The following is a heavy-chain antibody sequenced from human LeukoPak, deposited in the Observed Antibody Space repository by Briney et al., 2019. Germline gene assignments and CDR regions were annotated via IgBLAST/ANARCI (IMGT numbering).Heavy chain of an antibody. Sequence: SETLSLTCTVSGGSISSSSYYWGWIRQPPGKGLEWIGSIYYSGSTYYNPSLKSRVTISVDTSKNQFSLKLSSVTAADTAVYYCATLIFGVVITKKGNWFDPWGQGTLVTVSS. D-gene: IGHD3-3*01. CDR1: GGSISSSSYY. CDR2: IYYSGST. V-gene: IGHV4-39*01. J-gene: IGHJ5*02. CDR3: ATLIFGVVITKKGNWFDP.